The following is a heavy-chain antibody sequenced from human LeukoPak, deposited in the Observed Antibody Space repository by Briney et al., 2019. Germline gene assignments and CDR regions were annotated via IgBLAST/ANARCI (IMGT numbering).Heavy chain of an antibody. J-gene: IGHJ4*02. CDR2: ISYDGSNK. V-gene: IGHV3-30*18. CDR1: GFTFSSYG. CDR3: AKEAQRRALDY. Sequence: GGSLRLSCAASGFTFSSYGMHWVRQAPGKGLGWVAVISYDGSNKYYADSVKGRFTISRDNSKNTLYLQMNSLRAEDTAVYYCAKEAQRRALDYWGQGTLVTVSS. D-gene: IGHD6-6*01.